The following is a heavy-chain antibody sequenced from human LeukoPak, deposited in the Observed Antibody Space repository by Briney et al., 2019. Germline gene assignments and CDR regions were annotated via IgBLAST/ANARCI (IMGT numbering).Heavy chain of an antibody. CDR1: GGSFSGYY. V-gene: IGHV4-34*01. J-gene: IGHJ4*02. Sequence: SETLSLTCAVYGGSFSGYYWSWIRQPPGKGLEWIGEINHSGSTNYNPSLKSRVTISVDTSKNQFSLKLSSVTAADTAVYYCAVKPGYSYDSSGYYNWGQGTLVTVSS. D-gene: IGHD3-22*01. CDR3: AVKPGYSYDSSGYYN. CDR2: INHSGST.